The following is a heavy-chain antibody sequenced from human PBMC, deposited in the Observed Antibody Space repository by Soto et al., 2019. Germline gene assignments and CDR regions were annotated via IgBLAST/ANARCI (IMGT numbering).Heavy chain of an antibody. CDR1: GGSTSSYY. CDR2: IYYSGST. J-gene: IGHJ4*02. Sequence: SETLSLTCTVSGGSTSSYYWSWFRQPPGKGLEWIGYIYYSGSTNYNPSLKSRVTISVDTSKNQFSLKLSSVTAADTAVYYCARVDGYNCVDYWGQGTLVTVSS. V-gene: IGHV4-59*01. D-gene: IGHD5-12*01. CDR3: ARVDGYNCVDY.